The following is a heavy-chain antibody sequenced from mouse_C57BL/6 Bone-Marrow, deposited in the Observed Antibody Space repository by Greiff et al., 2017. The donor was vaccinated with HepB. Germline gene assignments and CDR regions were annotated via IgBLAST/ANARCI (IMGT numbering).Heavy chain of an antibody. Sequence: EVQGVESGGGLVKPGGSLKLSCAASGFTFSSYAMSWVRQTPEKRLEWVATISDGGSYTYYPDNVKGRFTISRDNAKNNLYLQMSHLKSEDTAMYYCARVYGSLDYWGQGTTLTVSS. D-gene: IGHD1-1*01. CDR2: ISDGGSYT. CDR3: ARVYGSLDY. V-gene: IGHV5-4*01. CDR1: GFTFSSYA. J-gene: IGHJ2*01.